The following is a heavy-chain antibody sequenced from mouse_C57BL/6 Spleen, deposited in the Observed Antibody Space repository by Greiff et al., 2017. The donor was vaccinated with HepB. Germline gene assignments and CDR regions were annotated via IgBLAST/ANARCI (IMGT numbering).Heavy chain of an antibody. V-gene: IGHV1-50*01. Sequence: QVQLQQPGAELVKPGASVKLSCKASGYTFTSYWMQWVKQRPGQGLEWIGEIDPSDSYTNYNQKFKGKATLTVDTASSTAYRQLSSLTSEDSAVYDCARRAAQATGYAMDYWGQGTSVTVSS. CDR1: GYTFTSYW. D-gene: IGHD3-2*02. CDR3: ARRAAQATGYAMDY. CDR2: IDPSDSYT. J-gene: IGHJ4*01.